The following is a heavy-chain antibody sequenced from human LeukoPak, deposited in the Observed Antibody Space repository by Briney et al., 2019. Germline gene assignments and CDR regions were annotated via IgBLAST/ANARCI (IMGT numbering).Heavy chain of an antibody. D-gene: IGHD2-8*02. CDR2: IKQDGSEK. Sequence: GGSLRLSCAASGFTFNTYWMSWVRQAPGKGLEWVANIKQDGSEKYYVDSVKGRFTISRDNAKNSLYLQMNSLRAEDTAVYFCAREGFCTGSKCPAEYWGQGTLVTVSS. CDR3: AREGFCTGSKCPAEY. CDR1: GFTFNTYW. V-gene: IGHV3-7*03. J-gene: IGHJ4*02.